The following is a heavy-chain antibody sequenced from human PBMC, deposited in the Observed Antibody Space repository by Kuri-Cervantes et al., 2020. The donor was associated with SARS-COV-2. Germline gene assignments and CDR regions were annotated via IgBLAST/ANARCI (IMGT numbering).Heavy chain of an antibody. Sequence: GESLKISCEVSGFLFSASAIHWVRQASGKGLEWVGRIRGKANNYATAYAASVKGRFTISRDDSKNMAYLQMNSLKTEDTAVYYCARDLGLTTGELEWYYWGQGTLVTVSS. J-gene: IGHJ4*02. V-gene: IGHV3-73*01. CDR2: IRGKANNYAT. D-gene: IGHD3-3*01. CDR1: GFLFSASA. CDR3: ARDLGLTTGELEWYY.